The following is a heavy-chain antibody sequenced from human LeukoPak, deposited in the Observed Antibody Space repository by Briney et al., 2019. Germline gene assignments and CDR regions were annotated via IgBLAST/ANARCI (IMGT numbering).Heavy chain of an antibody. CDR3: ARKIGAGRCSFDS. J-gene: IGHJ4*02. CDR1: GGSISSSSYY. V-gene: IGHV4-39*01. Sequence: SETLSLTCTVPGGSISSSSYYWGWIRQPPGKGLEWIGSINYSGSTYYNPSLKSRVTISIDTSENQLLLKLGSGMSTDTGVYYCARKIGAGRCSFDSWGQRTLVTVSS. D-gene: IGHD4/OR15-4a*01. CDR2: INYSGST.